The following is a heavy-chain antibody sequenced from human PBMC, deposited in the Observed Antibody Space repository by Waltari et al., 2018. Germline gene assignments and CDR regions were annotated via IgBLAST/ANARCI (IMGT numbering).Heavy chain of an antibody. D-gene: IGHD3-3*01. V-gene: IGHV2-5*01. CDR2: IYWNDDK. CDR1: GFSLSTSGVG. Sequence: QITLKESGPTLVKPTQTLTLTCTFSGFSLSTSGVGVGWIRQPPGKALEWLAPIYWNDDKRYSPSLKVRPTITKDTSKNQVDLTMTNMDPGDTATYYCAHSPITICGVVIRNWFDPWGQGTLVTVSS. J-gene: IGHJ5*02. CDR3: AHSPITICGVVIRNWFDP.